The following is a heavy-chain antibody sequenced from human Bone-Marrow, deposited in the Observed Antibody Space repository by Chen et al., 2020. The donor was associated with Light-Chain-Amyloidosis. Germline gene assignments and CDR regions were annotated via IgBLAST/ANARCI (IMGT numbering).Heavy chain of an antibody. CDR1: GYSISRGSS. V-gene: IGHV4-38-2*02. D-gene: IGHD3-22*01. CDR3: ARESTRGQVLGESSGYAL. Sequence: QVHLQASGPGLVKPSETRSLTSRVSGYSISRGSSWAWLRQPPGKGLEGIAMINHSGNTYQNPSLKSRVTISVDTSKNQFSLKLGSVIAADTAVYYCARESTRGQVLGESSGYALWGRGTLVTVSS. CDR2: INHSGNT. J-gene: IGHJ2*01.